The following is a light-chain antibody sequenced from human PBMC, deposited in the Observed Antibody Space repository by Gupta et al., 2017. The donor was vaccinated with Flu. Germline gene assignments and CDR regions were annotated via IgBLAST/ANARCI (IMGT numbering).Light chain of an antibody. Sequence: QGDSLRGYYASWHQQRPGQDPIFVMFGRNYRPSGIPDRFSGSASGNTASLTIAGAQAEDEGVYYCNSRDSDNDHVVFGGGTKLTVL. J-gene: IGLJ2*01. CDR3: NSRDSDNDHVV. V-gene: IGLV3-19*01. CDR1: SLRGYY. CDR2: GRN.